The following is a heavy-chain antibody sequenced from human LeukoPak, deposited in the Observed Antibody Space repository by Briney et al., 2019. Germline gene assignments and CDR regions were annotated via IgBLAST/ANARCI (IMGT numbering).Heavy chain of an antibody. Sequence: GGSLRLFCAVSGFTFSSYAMNWVRQAPGKGLEWVSSISSSSSYIYYADSVKGRFTISRDNAKNSLYLQMNSLRAEDTAVYYCARDRIVGATIDYWGQGTLVTVSS. V-gene: IGHV3-21*01. CDR2: ISSSSSYI. J-gene: IGHJ4*02. D-gene: IGHD1-26*01. CDR1: GFTFSSYA. CDR3: ARDRIVGATIDY.